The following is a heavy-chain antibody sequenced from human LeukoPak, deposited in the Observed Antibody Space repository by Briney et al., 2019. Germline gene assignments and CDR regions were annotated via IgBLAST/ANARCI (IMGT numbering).Heavy chain of an antibody. Sequence: LETLSLTCTVSGYSISSGYYWGWIRQPPGKGLEWIGSIYHSGNTLYNPSLKSRVTISVDTSKNQFSLKLRSVTAADTAVYYCGRVGAAHPSDYGGYYYFDYWGQGNLVTVSS. D-gene: IGHD4-23*01. V-gene: IGHV4-38-2*02. CDR3: GRVGAAHPSDYGGYYYFDY. J-gene: IGHJ4*02. CDR2: IYHSGNT. CDR1: GYSISSGYY.